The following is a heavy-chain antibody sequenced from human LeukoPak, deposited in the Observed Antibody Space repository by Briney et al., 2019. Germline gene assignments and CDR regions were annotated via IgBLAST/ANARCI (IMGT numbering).Heavy chain of an antibody. CDR3: ARADTAMVEASLY. CDR2: TYYRSKWYN. V-gene: IGHV6-1*01. D-gene: IGHD5-18*01. Sequence: SQTLSLTCAISGDSVSSNSAAWNWLRQSPSRGLEWLGRTYYRSKWYNDYAVSVKSRITINPDTSKNQFSLQLNSVTPEDTAVYYCARADTAMVEASLYWGQGTLVTVSS. J-gene: IGHJ4*02. CDR1: GDSVSSNSAA.